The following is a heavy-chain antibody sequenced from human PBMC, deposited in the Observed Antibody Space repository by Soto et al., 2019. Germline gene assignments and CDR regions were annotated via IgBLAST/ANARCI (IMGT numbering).Heavy chain of an antibody. CDR3: ARATKGNYYDSSGYDTWFDP. Sequence: PSETLCLTCTVSGGSITSGDYYWCWIRQPPGKGLEWIGYIYYSGSTYYNPSLRSRAIISVDTSKIQFSLKLRSVTAADTAVYYCARATKGNYYDSSGYDTWFDPWGQGTLVTVSS. CDR2: IYYSGST. J-gene: IGHJ5*02. CDR1: GGSITSGDYY. D-gene: IGHD3-22*01. V-gene: IGHV4-30-4*01.